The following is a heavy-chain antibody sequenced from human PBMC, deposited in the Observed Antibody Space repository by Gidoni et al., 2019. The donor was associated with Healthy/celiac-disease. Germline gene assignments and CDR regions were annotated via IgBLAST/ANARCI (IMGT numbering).Heavy chain of an antibody. CDR1: GFSLSNARMG. V-gene: IGHV2-26*01. CDR3: ARTPYGGNSEFDY. Sequence: QVTLKESGPVLVKPTETLTLTCTVSGFSLSNARMGVSWIRQPPGKALEWLAHIFSNDEKSYSTSLKSRLTTSKDTSKSQVVLTMTNMDPVDTATYYCARTPYGGNSEFDYWGQGTLVTVSS. CDR2: IFSNDEK. D-gene: IGHD4-17*01. J-gene: IGHJ4*02.